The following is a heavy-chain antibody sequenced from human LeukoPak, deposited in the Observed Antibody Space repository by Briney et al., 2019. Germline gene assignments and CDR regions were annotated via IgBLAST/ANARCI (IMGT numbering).Heavy chain of an antibody. CDR1: GFTFSSSD. Sequence: GGSLRLSCAASGFTFSSSDMHWVRQAPGKGLEWVALISYDGNTKYYADSVKGRFTISRDNSKNTLYLQMNSLRAEDTAVYYCAKSVVLVRGVIPDKGQSGFDYWGQGTLVIVSS. CDR3: AKSVVLVRGVIPDKGQSGFDY. CDR2: ISYDGNTK. V-gene: IGHV3-30*18. D-gene: IGHD3-10*01. J-gene: IGHJ4*02.